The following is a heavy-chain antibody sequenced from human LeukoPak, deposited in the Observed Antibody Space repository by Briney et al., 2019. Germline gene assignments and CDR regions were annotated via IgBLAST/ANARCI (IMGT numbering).Heavy chain of an antibody. Sequence: GGSLRLSCAASGFSVSRNYMSWVRQAPGKGLEWVSVFYSGGSTYYADSVKGRFTISRDNSKNTLYLQMNSLRAEDTAMYYCARDSYYGSGSYYRYTFDYWGQGTLVTVSS. CDR2: FYSGGST. J-gene: IGHJ4*02. V-gene: IGHV3-53*01. CDR3: ARDSYYGSGSYYRYTFDY. D-gene: IGHD3-10*01. CDR1: GFSVSRNY.